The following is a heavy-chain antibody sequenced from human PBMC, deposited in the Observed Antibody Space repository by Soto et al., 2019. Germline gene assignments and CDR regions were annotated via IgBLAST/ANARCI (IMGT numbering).Heavy chain of an antibody. CDR2: ISSSCSTI. V-gene: IGHV3-11*01. CDR3: ARGADCSSTSCYEYDYYYMDV. Sequence: GGSLRLSCAASGFTFSDYYMSWIRQAPGKGLEWVSYISSSCSTIYYADSVKGRFTISRDNAKNSLYLQVNSLRAEDTAVYYCARGADCSSTSCYEYDYYYMDVWGKGTTVTVSS. J-gene: IGHJ6*03. CDR1: GFTFSDYY. D-gene: IGHD2-2*01.